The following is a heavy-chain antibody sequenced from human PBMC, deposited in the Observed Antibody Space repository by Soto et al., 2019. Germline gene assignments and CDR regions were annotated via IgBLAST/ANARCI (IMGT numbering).Heavy chain of an antibody. CDR3: ARGGSLYWYFDL. CDR1: GGTFSSYT. J-gene: IGHJ2*01. CDR2: IIPILGIA. D-gene: IGHD1-26*01. V-gene: IGHV1-69*02. Sequence: SVKVSCKASGGTFSSYTSSWVRQAPGQGLEWMGRIIPILGIANYAQKFQGRVTITADKSASTAYMELSSLRSEDTAVYYCARGGSLYWYFDLWGRGTLVTVSS.